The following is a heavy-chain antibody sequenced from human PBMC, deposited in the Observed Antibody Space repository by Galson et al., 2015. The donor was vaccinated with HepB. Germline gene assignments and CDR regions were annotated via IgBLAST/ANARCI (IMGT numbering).Heavy chain of an antibody. Sequence: SVKVSCKASGYTFTTYATNWVRQAPGQGLEWMGWINTNTGIPTYAQGFTGRFVCSLDTSVSTAYLQISSLKAEDTAVYYCARNFFDSTAHYYYYYFGMDVWAQGTTVTVSS. CDR2: INTNTGIP. CDR3: ARNFFDSTAHYYYYYFGMDV. CDR1: GYTFTTYA. V-gene: IGHV7-4-1*02. J-gene: IGHJ6*02. D-gene: IGHD2-2*01.